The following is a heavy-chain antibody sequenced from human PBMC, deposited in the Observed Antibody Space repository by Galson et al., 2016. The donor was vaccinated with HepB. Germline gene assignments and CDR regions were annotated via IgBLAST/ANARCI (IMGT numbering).Heavy chain of an antibody. V-gene: IGHV5-10-1*01. J-gene: IGHJ6*02. CDR3: ARQGSSAGELYYYYGMDV. CDR1: GYSFSTYW. Sequence: QSGAEVKKPGESLRISCKDSGYSFSTYWIIWVRQMPGKGLEWMGRIDPSASYTNYSPSFQGHVTISADKSISTAYQQWSSLKASDTGIYYCARQGSSAGELYYYYGMDVWGQGTTVTVSS. D-gene: IGHD2-15*01. CDR2: IDPSASYT.